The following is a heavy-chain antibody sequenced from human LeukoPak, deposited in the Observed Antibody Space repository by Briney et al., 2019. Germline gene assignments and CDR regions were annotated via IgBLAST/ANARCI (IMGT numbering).Heavy chain of an antibody. CDR3: ARETTVVTGGAFDI. D-gene: IGHD4-23*01. Sequence: ASVKVSSKASGYTFTSYYIHWVRQAPGQGLEWMGVINPSGGSTSYAQKFQGRVTMTRDMSTSTVYMELSSLRSEDTAVYYCARETTVVTGGAFDIWGQGTMVTVSS. CDR1: GYTFTSYY. V-gene: IGHV1-46*01. J-gene: IGHJ3*02. CDR2: INPSGGST.